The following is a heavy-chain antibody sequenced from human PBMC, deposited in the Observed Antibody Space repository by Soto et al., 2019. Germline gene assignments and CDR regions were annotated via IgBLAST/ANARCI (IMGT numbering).Heavy chain of an antibody. CDR2: INHSGST. CDR3: ARGPCVEGGSCYSNDY. Sequence: PSETLSLTCTVSGGSISSGGYYWSWIRQHPGKGLEWIGEINHSGSTNYNPSLKSRVTISVDTSKNQFSLKLSSVTAADTAVYYCARGPCVEGGSCYSNDYWGQGTLVTVSS. D-gene: IGHD2-15*01. J-gene: IGHJ4*02. V-gene: IGHV4-39*07. CDR1: GGSISSGGYY.